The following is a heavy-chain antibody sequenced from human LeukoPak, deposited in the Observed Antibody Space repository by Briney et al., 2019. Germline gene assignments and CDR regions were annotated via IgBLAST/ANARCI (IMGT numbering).Heavy chain of an antibody. Sequence: PGGSLRPSCAASGFTFSSYWMTWVRQAPGKGLEWVANIQQDGGEKYYVDSVKGRFTISRDNAKNSLYLQMNSLRAEDTAVYYCARRGSSWYAAVYWGQGTLVTVSS. CDR1: GFTFSSYW. J-gene: IGHJ4*02. CDR3: ARRGSSWYAAVY. D-gene: IGHD6-13*01. V-gene: IGHV3-7*02. CDR2: IQQDGGEK.